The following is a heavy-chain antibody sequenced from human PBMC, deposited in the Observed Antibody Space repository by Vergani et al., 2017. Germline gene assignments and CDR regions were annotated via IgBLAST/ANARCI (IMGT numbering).Heavy chain of an antibody. CDR3: ASYWGGVPNAFDI. CDR1: GYTFTGYY. CDR2: IIPIFGTA. J-gene: IGHJ3*02. D-gene: IGHD2-21*01. V-gene: IGHV1-69*01. Sequence: QVQLVQSGAEVKKPGASVKVSCKASGYTFTGYYMHWVRQAPGQGLEWVGGIIPIFGTANYAQKFQGRVTITADESTSTAYMELSSLRSEDTAVYYCASYWGGVPNAFDIWGQGTMVTVSS.